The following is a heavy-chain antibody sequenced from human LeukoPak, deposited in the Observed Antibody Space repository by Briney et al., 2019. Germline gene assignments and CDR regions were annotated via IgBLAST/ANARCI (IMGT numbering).Heavy chain of an antibody. Sequence: GGSLRLSCAASRFTFNRYAMNWVRQAPGKGLEWVSVISGSGGNTYYADSVKGRFTISRDNSKNTLYLQMNSLRAEDTAVYYCAKDTSSYVKFGNWFDSWGQGTLVTVSS. J-gene: IGHJ5*01. D-gene: IGHD5-18*01. CDR3: AKDTSSYVKFGNWFDS. CDR1: RFTFNRYA. V-gene: IGHV3-23*01. CDR2: ISGSGGNT.